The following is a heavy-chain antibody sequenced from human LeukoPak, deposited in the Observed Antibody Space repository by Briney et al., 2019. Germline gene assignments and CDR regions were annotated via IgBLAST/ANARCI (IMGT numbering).Heavy chain of an antibody. J-gene: IGHJ4*02. D-gene: IGHD3-9*01. Sequence: GGSLRLSCAASRFTFNSYSMNWVRQAPGKGLEWVSSTSSSSSYIYYADSVKGRFTISRDNAKKSLYLQMNRLRAEDTAVYFCARADTSDILTGYSDYWGQGTLATVSS. CDR3: ARADTSDILTGYSDY. V-gene: IGHV3-21*01. CDR1: RFTFNSYS. CDR2: TSSSSSYI.